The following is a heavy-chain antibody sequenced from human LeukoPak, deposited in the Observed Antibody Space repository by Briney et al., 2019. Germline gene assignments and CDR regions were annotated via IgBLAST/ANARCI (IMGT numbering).Heavy chain of an antibody. CDR3: AKRGQGFDY. V-gene: IGHV3-9*01. J-gene: IGHJ4*02. CDR2: ISSDSGSI. CDR1: GFTFDDYG. Sequence: PGGSLRLSCEASGFTFDDYGMHWARQTPGKGLEWVSGISSDSGSIGYADSVKGRFTISRDNAKNTLYLQMNSLRDEDTALYYCAKRGQGFDYWGQGTLVTVSS. D-gene: IGHD3-10*01.